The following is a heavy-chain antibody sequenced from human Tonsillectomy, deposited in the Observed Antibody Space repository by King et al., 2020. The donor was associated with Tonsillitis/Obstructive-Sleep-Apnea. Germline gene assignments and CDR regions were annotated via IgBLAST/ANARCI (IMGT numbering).Heavy chain of an antibody. CDR3: AKDISYHTPHYYYMDV. CDR2: ISWNSGTI. Sequence: VQLVESGGGLVQPGRSLRLSCAASGFTSDDYAMHWVRQAPGKGLEWVSGISWNSGTIGYADSVKGRFTISRDNAKNSLYLQMNSLRAEDTALYYCAKDISYHTPHYYYMDVGGKGPTVTVPS. J-gene: IGHJ6*03. V-gene: IGHV3-9*02. D-gene: IGHD1-26*01. CDR1: GFTSDDYA.